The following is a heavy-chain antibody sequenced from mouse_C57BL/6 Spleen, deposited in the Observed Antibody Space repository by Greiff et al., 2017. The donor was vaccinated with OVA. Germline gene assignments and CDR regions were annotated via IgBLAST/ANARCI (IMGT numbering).Heavy chain of an antibody. CDR1: GYTFTDYN. CDR2: INPNNGGT. V-gene: IGHV1-18*01. CDR3: ARSAGTGYAMDY. D-gene: IGHD3-3*01. J-gene: IGHJ4*01. Sequence: EVKLQQSGPELVKPGASVKIPCKASGYTFTDYNMDWVKQSHGKSLEWIGDINPNNGGTIYHQKFKGKATLTVDKSSSTAYMELRSLTSEDTAVYYCARSAGTGYAMDYWGQGTSVTVSS.